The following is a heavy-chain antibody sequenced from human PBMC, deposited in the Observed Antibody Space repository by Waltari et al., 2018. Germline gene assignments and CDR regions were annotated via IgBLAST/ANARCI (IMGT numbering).Heavy chain of an antibody. D-gene: IGHD6-13*01. CDR1: GGSISSYS. CDR3: ARAHGSSGFDY. Sequence: QVQLQESGPGLVKPSETLSLTCTVSGGSISSYSWSWIRQPPGKGLEWIGYIYYSGSTNYNPSLKSRVTISVDTSKNQFSLKLSSVTAADTAVYYCARAHGSSGFDYWGQGTLVTVSS. V-gene: IGHV4-59*01. J-gene: IGHJ4*02. CDR2: IYYSGST.